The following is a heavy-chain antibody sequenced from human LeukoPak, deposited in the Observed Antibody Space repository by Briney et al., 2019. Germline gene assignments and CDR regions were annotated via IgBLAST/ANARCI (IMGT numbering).Heavy chain of an antibody. CDR3: AREESYYGSGSYYYFDY. J-gene: IGHJ4*02. CDR1: GFTFSSYW. Sequence: GGSLRLSCAASGFTFSSYWMHWVRQAPGKGLVWVSRINSDGSSTSYADSVKGRFTISRDNAKNTLYLQMNSLRAEDTAVYYCAREESYYGSGSYYYFDYWGQGTLVTVSS. D-gene: IGHD3-10*01. V-gene: IGHV3-74*01. CDR2: INSDGSST.